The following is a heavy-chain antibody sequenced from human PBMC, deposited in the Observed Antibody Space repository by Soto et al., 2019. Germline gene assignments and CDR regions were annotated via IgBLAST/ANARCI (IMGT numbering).Heavy chain of an antibody. CDR2: VSHDGRNT. V-gene: IGHV3-30*03. J-gene: IGHJ4*02. CDR1: GFTFSDYA. D-gene: IGHD6-19*01. CDR3: AKGGRQWLVTSDFNY. Sequence: VQLVESGGGVVQPGRSLRLSCAASGFTFSDYAMHWVRQAPGKGLEWVAVVSHDGRNTHYADSVKGRFTISRDSSKNXXXXXXXXXXXXDXAVYXCAKGGRQWLVTSDFNYWGQGALVTVSS.